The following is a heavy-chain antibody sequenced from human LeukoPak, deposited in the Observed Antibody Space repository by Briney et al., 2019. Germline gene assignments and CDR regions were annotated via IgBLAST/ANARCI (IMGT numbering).Heavy chain of an antibody. Sequence: AETLSLTCAVYGGSFSGYYWSWIRQPPGKGLEWIGEINHSGSTIYNPALKSRVTILVGTSKNQLSLKLSTVTAADTAVYYCASSHYYDSSGYYPTYYIDVWGKGTTVTVSS. CDR3: ASSHYYDSSGYYPTYYIDV. CDR2: INHSGST. CDR1: GGSFSGYY. J-gene: IGHJ6*03. D-gene: IGHD3-22*01. V-gene: IGHV4-34*01.